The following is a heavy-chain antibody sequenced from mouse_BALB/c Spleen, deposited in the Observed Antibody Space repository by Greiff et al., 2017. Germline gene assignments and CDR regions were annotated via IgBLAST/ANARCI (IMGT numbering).Heavy chain of an antibody. CDR2: ISSGSSTI. V-gene: IGHV5-17*02. Sequence: EVQLMESGGGLVQPGGSGKLSCAASGFTFSSFGMHWVRQAPEKGLEWVAYISSGSSTIYYADTVKGRFTISRDNPKNTLFLQMTSLRSEDTAMYYCARNGYYVPYWYFDVWGAGTTVTVSS. CDR1: GFTFSSFG. D-gene: IGHD2-3*01. CDR3: ARNGYYVPYWYFDV. J-gene: IGHJ1*01.